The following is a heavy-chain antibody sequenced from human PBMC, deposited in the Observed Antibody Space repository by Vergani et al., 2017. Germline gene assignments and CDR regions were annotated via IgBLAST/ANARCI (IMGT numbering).Heavy chain of an antibody. CDR2: IKQDGSEK. Sequence: EVQLVESGGGLVQPGGSLRLSCAASGFTFSSYWMSWVRQAPGKGLEWVANIKQDGSEKYYVDSVKGRFTISRDNAKNSLYLQMNSLRAEDTAVYYCARIGPYYYDSSGYFSYYYGMDVWGQGTTVTVSS. D-gene: IGHD3-22*01. V-gene: IGHV3-7*01. CDR3: ARIGPYYYDSSGYFSYYYGMDV. CDR1: GFTFSSYW. J-gene: IGHJ6*02.